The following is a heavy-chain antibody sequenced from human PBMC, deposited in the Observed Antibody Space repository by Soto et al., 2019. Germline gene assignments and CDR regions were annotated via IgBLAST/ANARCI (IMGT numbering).Heavy chain of an antibody. J-gene: IGHJ5*02. CDR3: ARVIPGVEAWFDP. V-gene: IGHV1-18*01. CDR1: GYTFTNFG. D-gene: IGHD2-2*01. Sequence: ASVKVSCKASGYTFTNFGVTWVRRAPGQGLEWMGWISAYTDTPNYAQKFQGRVTMTVDTSTSTAYMDLRSLTSDDTAVYYCARVIPGVEAWFDPWGQGTLVTVSS. CDR2: ISAYTDTP.